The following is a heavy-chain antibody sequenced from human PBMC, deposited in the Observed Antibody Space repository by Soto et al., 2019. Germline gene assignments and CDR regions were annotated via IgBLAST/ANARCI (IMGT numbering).Heavy chain of an antibody. V-gene: IGHV3-48*01. CDR3: ARDLVHDY. CDR2: ISSSSSTI. CDR1: GLSLSIYS. Sequence: HGGSMKLSCAASGLSLSIYSMTWVRQAPGKGLEWVSYISSSSSTIKYADSVKGRFTISRDNAENSLYLQMTSLRAEDTAVYYCARDLVHDYWGQGTLVTVSS. J-gene: IGHJ4*02.